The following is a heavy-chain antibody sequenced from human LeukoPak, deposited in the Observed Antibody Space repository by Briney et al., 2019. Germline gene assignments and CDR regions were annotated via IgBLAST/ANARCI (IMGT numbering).Heavy chain of an antibody. CDR3: AKDRSHSTRRVGAFDI. CDR2: ISGSGGST. J-gene: IGHJ3*02. CDR1: GFTFDDYA. V-gene: IGHV3-23*01. D-gene: IGHD1-26*01. Sequence: PGGSLRLSCAASGFTFDDYAMSWVRQAPGKGLEWVSAISGSGGSTYYADSVKGRFTISRDNSKNTLYLQMNSLRAEDTAVYYCAKDRSHSTRRVGAFDIWGQGTMVTVSS.